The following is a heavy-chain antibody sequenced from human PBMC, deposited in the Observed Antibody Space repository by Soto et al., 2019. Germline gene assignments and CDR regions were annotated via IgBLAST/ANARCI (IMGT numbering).Heavy chain of an antibody. CDR1: GYSFAGYW. CDR3: ASRAVYCNGFTCSWS. Sequence: GESLKISCKGSGYSFAGYWITWVRQKPGKGLEWMGRIDPSGSQTYYSPSFRGHVTISATKSITTVFLQWSSLRASDTAMYYCASRAVYCNGFTCSWSWGKGTPVTVSS. V-gene: IGHV5-10-1*01. D-gene: IGHD2-15*01. J-gene: IGHJ5*02. CDR2: IDPSGSQT.